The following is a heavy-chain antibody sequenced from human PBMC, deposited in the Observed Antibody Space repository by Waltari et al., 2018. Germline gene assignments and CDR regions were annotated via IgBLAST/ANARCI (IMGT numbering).Heavy chain of an antibody. CDR3: VKTVVGSFIFDY. D-gene: IGHD1-26*01. Sequence: EVQLVESGGGLVKPGGSLRLSGSAPGFPFSSYGMHWVRQTPGKGLEYVAGISDNGRSTYYANSVKDRFSISRDNSKNTLYIQVSSLRSEDTAIYYCVKTVVGSFIFDYWGQGTLVTVSS. CDR2: ISDNGRST. V-gene: IGHV3-64D*06. J-gene: IGHJ4*02. CDR1: GFPFSSYG.